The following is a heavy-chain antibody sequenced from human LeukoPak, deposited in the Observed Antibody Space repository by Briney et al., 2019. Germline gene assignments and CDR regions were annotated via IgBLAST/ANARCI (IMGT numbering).Heavy chain of an antibody. Sequence: ASVKVSCRASGYTFTSYGISWVRQAPGQGLEWMGWISAYNGNTNYAQKLQGRVTMTTDTSTSTAYMELRSLRSDDTAVYYCARVLSQLSPTWGDYWGQGTLVTVSS. CDR3: ARVLSQLSPTWGDY. D-gene: IGHD6-6*01. CDR1: GYTFTSYG. J-gene: IGHJ4*02. CDR2: ISAYNGNT. V-gene: IGHV1-18*01.